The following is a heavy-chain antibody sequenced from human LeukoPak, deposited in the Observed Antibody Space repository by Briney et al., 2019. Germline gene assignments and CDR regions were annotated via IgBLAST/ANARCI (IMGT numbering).Heavy chain of an antibody. CDR2: ISYDGSNK. CDR1: GFTFSSYA. V-gene: IGHV3-30*04. Sequence: GRSLRLSCAASGFTFSSYAMHWVRKAPGKGLEWVAVISYDGSNKYYADSVKGRFTISRDNSKNTLYLQMNSLRAEDTAVYYCASSSSWDAFGIWGQGTMVTVSS. D-gene: IGHD6-13*01. J-gene: IGHJ3*02. CDR3: ASSSSWDAFGI.